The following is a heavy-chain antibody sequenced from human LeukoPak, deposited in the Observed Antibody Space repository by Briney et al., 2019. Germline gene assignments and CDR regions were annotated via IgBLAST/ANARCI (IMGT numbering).Heavy chain of an antibody. D-gene: IGHD3-9*01. CDR2: INHSGST. CDR1: GGSFSGYY. J-gene: IGHJ4*02. V-gene: IGHV4-34*01. CDR3: AREELRYFDWLFINYFDY. Sequence: PSETLSLTCAVYGGSFSGYYWSWIRQPPGKGLEWIGEINHSGSTNYNPSLKSRVTISVDTSKNQFSLKLSSVTAADTAVYYCAREELRYFDWLFINYFDYWGQGTLVTVSS.